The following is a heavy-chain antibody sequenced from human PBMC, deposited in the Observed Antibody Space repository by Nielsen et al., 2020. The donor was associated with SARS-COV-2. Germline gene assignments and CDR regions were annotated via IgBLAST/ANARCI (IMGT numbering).Heavy chain of an antibody. J-gene: IGHJ4*02. V-gene: IGHV3-20*01. CDR1: GFTFDDYG. D-gene: IGHD6-19*01. Sequence: GESLKISCAASGFTFDDYGMSWVRQAPGKGLEWVSGISWNSGSIGYADSVKGRFTISRDNAKNSLYLQMNSLRAEDTALYHCARIQWLVEYYFDYWGQGTLVTVSS. CDR3: ARIQWLVEYYFDY. CDR2: ISWNSGSI.